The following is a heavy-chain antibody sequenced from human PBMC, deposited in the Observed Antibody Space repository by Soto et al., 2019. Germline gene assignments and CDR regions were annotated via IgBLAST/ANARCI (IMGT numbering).Heavy chain of an antibody. J-gene: IGHJ4*02. CDR3: ATYSSLDY. Sequence: EVQLVETGGGLIQPGGSLRLSCAASGFTVSNNYMSWVRQAPGKGLEWVSLIYSGGSTYYADSVKGRFTISRDNSKNTLYLQMNSLRAEDRAVYYCATYSSLDYWGQGTVVTVSS. CDR1: GFTVSNNY. CDR2: IYSGGST. D-gene: IGHD6-13*01. V-gene: IGHV3-53*02.